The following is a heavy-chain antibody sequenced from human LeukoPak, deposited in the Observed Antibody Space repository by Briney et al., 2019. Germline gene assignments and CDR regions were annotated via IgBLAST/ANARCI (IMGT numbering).Heavy chain of an antibody. J-gene: IGHJ4*02. D-gene: IGHD4-17*01. CDR3: ARDRLHYGEYEKTFDY. V-gene: IGHV3-48*01. CDR1: GFTFSSYS. CDR2: ITFSSSII. Sequence: GGSLRLSCAASGFTFSSYSMNWVRQAQGKGLEWVSYITFSSSIIYYADSVKGRFTISRDNAKNSLYLQMNSLRAEDTAVYYCARDRLHYGEYEKTFDYWGQGILVSVSS.